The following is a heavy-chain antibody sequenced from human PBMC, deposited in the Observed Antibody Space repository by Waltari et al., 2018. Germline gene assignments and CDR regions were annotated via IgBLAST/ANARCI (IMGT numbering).Heavy chain of an antibody. Sequence: QVQLVQSGAEVKKPGASVKVSCTVSGYSLTALSMHWVRQAPGKGLEWMGGFDPKDAETSYAQNFQGRVAMTEDTSTDTAYIDLTSLTSEDTAIYYCTTFNWGHDAFDLWGQGTLVTVSS. CDR1: GYSLTALS. D-gene: IGHD7-27*01. CDR3: TTFNWGHDAFDL. J-gene: IGHJ3*01. V-gene: IGHV1-24*01. CDR2: FDPKDAET.